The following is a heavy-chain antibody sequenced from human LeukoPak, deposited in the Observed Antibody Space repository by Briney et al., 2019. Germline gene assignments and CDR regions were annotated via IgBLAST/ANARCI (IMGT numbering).Heavy chain of an antibody. V-gene: IGHV4-59*01. Sequence: SETLSLTCTVSGGSISSYYWSWIRQPPGEGLEWIGYIYYSGSTNYNPSLKSRVTISVDTSKNQFSLKLSSVTAADTAVYYCARGGSSSWYYFDYWGQGTLVTVSS. CDR2: IYYSGST. J-gene: IGHJ4*02. D-gene: IGHD6-13*01. CDR1: GGSISSYY. CDR3: ARGGSSSWYYFDY.